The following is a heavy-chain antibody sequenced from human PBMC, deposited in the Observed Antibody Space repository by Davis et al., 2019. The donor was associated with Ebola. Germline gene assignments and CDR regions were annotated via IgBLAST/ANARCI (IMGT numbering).Heavy chain of an antibody. V-gene: IGHV3-7*01. J-gene: IGHJ4*02. CDR3: AKEPGWEIDY. D-gene: IGHD1-26*01. CDR1: GFTFRSHW. Sequence: PGGSLRLSCAASGFTFRSHWMFWVRQAPGKGLEWVALIKKDGSETHYVDSVKGRFTISRDNARNSLFLQMNSLRVEDTAVYYCAKEPGWEIDYWGQGTLVTVSS. CDR2: IKKDGSET.